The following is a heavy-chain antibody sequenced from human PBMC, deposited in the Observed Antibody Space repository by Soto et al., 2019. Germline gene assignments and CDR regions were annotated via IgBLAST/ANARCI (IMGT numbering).Heavy chain of an antibody. Sequence: QVQLVQSGAEVKKPGSSVKVSCKASGGTFSSYAISWVRQAPGQGLEWMGGIIPIFGTANYAQKFQGRVTITADESTRTAYMELSSLRSEDTAVYYCARDVRFGAFFTPGWFDPWGQGTLVTVSS. D-gene: IGHD3-16*01. CDR1: GGTFSSYA. CDR2: IIPIFGTA. J-gene: IGHJ5*02. V-gene: IGHV1-69*01. CDR3: ARDVRFGAFFTPGWFDP.